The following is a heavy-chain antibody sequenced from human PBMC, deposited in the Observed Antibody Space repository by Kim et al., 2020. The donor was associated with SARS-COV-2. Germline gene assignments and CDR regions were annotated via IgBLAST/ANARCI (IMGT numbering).Heavy chain of an antibody. CDR2: IYYSGST. CDR3: ARHGLARSVRLASFDY. D-gene: IGHD3-10*01. Sequence: SETLSLTCTVSGGSTSSSSYYWGWIRQPPGKGLEWIGSIYYSGSTYYNPSLKSRVTISVYTSKNQFSLKLSSVTAADTDVYYCARHGLARSVRLASFDYWGQGTMVTVSS. CDR1: GGSTSSSSYY. J-gene: IGHJ4*02. V-gene: IGHV4-39*01.